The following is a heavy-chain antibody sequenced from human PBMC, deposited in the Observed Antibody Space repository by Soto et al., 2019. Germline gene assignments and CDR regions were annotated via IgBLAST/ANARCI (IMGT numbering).Heavy chain of an antibody. CDR1: GGSIRRGGYY. D-gene: IGHD4-17*01. J-gene: IGHJ4*02. CDR2: IYYSGST. CDR3: ARHYGDLFDY. V-gene: IGHV4-31*01. Sequence: QGQLQESGPGLVKPSQTLSLTCPVSGGSIRRGGYYWSWLRQHPGKGLEWIGYIYYSGSTYYNPSLKSLVTISVDTSKNQFSLKLSSVTAEDTAVYYCARHYGDLFDYWGQGTLVTVSS.